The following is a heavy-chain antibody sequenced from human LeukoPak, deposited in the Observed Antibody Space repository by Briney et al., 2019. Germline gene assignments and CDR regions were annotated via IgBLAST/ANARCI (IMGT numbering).Heavy chain of an antibody. CDR1: GFTFSDYY. CDR2: ISSSGSTI. D-gene: IGHD6-13*01. J-gene: IGHJ2*01. V-gene: IGHV3-11*01. Sequence: KPGGSLRLSCAASGFTFSDYYMSWIRQAPGKGLEWVSYISSSGSTIYYADSVKGRFTISRDNAKSSLYLQMNSLRAEDTAVYYCARDSISSSWYPPRYFDLWGRGTLVTVSS. CDR3: ARDSISSSWYPPRYFDL.